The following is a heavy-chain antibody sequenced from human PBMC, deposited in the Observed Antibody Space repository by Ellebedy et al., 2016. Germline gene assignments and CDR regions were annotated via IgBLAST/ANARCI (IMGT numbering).Heavy chain of an antibody. V-gene: IGHV3-21*01. J-gene: IGHJ4*02. CDR1: GFTFSSYS. Sequence: GESLKISCAASGFTFSSYSMNWVRQAPGKGLEWVSSISSSSSYIYYADSVKGRFTISRDNAKNSLYLQMNSLRAEDTAVYYCARDGYDSSGPDYWGQGTLVTVSS. CDR3: ARDGYDSSGPDY. CDR2: ISSSSSYI. D-gene: IGHD3-22*01.